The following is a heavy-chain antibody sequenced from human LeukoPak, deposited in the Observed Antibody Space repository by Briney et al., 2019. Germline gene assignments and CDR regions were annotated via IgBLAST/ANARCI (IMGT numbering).Heavy chain of an antibody. D-gene: IGHD3-22*01. CDR3: ARGSAQTYYYDSSDFDY. V-gene: IGHV1-2*02. J-gene: IGHJ4*02. CDR1: GYTFTGYY. Sequence: GASVKVSCKASGYTFTGYYMHWVRQAPGQGLEWMGWINPNSGGTNYAQKFQGRVTMTRDTSISTAYMELSRLRSDDTAAYYCARGSAQTYYYDSSDFDYWGQGTLVTVSS. CDR2: INPNSGGT.